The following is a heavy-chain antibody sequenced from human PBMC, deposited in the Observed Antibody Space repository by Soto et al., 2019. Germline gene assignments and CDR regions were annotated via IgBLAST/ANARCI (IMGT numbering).Heavy chain of an antibody. D-gene: IGHD2-15*01. J-gene: IGHJ1*01. Sequence: GGSLRLTCASSGFTFSSYAMSWVRQAPGKGLEWVSAISGSGGSTYYADSVKGRFTISRDNSKNTLYLQMNSLRAEDTAVYYCAKYPVVAATPTLYFQHWGQGTLVTVSS. CDR2: ISGSGGST. V-gene: IGHV3-23*01. CDR1: GFTFSSYA. CDR3: AKYPVVAATPTLYFQH.